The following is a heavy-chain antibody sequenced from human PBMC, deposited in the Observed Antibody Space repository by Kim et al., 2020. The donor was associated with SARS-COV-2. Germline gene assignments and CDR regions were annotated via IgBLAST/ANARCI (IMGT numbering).Heavy chain of an antibody. Sequence: SETLSLTCTVSGGSFSGYYWNWIRQPPGKGLEWIGYIYYSGSTKYNPSLKSRVTISVDTSKNQFSLNLSSVTAAATALYYCSRWQRGTYWFDPGGQGTLV. V-gene: IGHV4-59*08. CDR2: IYYSGST. CDR3: SRWQRGTYWFDP. D-gene: IGHD1-26*01. CDR1: GGSFSGYY. J-gene: IGHJ5*02.